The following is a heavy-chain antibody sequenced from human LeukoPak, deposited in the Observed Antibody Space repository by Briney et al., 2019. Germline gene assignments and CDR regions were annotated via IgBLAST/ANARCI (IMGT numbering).Heavy chain of an antibody. CDR1: GFTFDNYR. J-gene: IGHJ4*02. CDR2: VNADGGNT. V-gene: IGHV3-23*01. D-gene: IGHD1-26*01. CDR3: TKRVKYGGTWDHFAD. Sequence: GGSLRLSCAASGFTFDNYRMSWVRQAPGKGLEWISTVNADGGNTYYADSLKGRFTIPRDNSKSTLILQMNSLRVEDTALYYCTKRVKYGGTWDHFADWGQGTLVTVSS.